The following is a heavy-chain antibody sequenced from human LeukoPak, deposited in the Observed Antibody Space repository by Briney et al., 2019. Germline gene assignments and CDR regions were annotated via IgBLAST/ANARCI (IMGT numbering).Heavy chain of an antibody. CDR2: XNAGNGNT. D-gene: IGHD2-2*01. V-gene: IGHV1-3*01. CDR1: GYTFTSYA. J-gene: IGHJ6*02. Sequence: AXVKVSCKASGYTFTSYAMHWVRQAPGQRLEWMGWXNAGNGNTKYSQKFQGRVTITRDTSASTAYMELSSLRSEDTAVYYCARDIVVVPAAMRGGEYYYYGMDVWGQGTTVTVSS. CDR3: ARDIVVVPAAMRGGEYYYYGMDV.